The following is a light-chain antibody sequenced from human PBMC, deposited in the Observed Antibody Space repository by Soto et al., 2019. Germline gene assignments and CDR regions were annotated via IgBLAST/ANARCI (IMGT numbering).Light chain of an antibody. CDR2: EVS. V-gene: IGLV2-14*01. Sequence: QSVLTQPASVSGSPGQSITISCTGTSSDVGGYNYVSWYQQHPGKAPKLIIYEVSNRPSGVSNRFSGSKSGNTASLTISGLQAEGEADYYCKSYTSQSTGVVGTGTKVTVL. J-gene: IGLJ1*01. CDR1: SSDVGGYNY. CDR3: KSYTSQSTGV.